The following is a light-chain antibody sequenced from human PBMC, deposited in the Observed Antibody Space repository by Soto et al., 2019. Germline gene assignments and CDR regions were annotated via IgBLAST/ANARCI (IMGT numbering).Light chain of an antibody. CDR2: KAS. CDR3: QHYNNYYT. J-gene: IGKJ2*01. V-gene: IGKV1-5*03. Sequence: DIQMTQSPSTLSASVGDRVTITCRASQSISVWLAWYQQKAGKAPKLLISKASTLESGVPSRFSGSGSGTEFTLTISSLQPDDFATYYCQHYNNYYTFGQGTRLEIK. CDR1: QSISVW.